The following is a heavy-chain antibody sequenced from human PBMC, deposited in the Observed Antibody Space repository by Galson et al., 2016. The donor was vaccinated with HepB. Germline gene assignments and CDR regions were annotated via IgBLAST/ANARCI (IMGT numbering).Heavy chain of an antibody. J-gene: IGHJ4*02. Sequence: SLRLSCAGSGFRFDKSGMFWVRKAPGQGLECVAVMSFDGTNKFYADSVKGRFTISRDNSKNTLYLQMNNLRVDDTAVYYCAKDSGVPYFDWSQIDFWGQGTRVTVSS. CDR2: MSFDGTNK. CDR3: AKDSGVPYFDWSQIDF. V-gene: IGHV3-30*18. D-gene: IGHD3-9*01. CDR1: GFRFDKSG.